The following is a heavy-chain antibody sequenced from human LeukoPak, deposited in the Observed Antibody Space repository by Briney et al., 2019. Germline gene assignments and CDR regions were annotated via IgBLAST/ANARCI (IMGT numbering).Heavy chain of an antibody. J-gene: IGHJ4*02. D-gene: IGHD2-8*01. CDR1: GCSISNYY. CDR2: LYYTWGT. Sequence: PSETLSLTCTVSGCSISNYYWSWIRQSPGKGLEWIGYLYYTWGTNYNPSLKSRLTISVDTSNNQFSLKLTSVTAADTSADYCASSHPLSSTNEYYTPFDYWGLGTLVTVSS. V-gene: IGHV4-59*01. CDR3: ASSHPLSSTNEYYTPFDY.